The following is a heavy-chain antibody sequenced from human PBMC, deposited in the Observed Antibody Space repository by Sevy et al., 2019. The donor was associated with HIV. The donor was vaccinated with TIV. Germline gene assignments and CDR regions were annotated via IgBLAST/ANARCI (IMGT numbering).Heavy chain of an antibody. J-gene: IGHJ4*02. CDR3: ARLSAVSRSYNFDY. V-gene: IGHV4-61*01. D-gene: IGHD4-4*01. CDR1: GDSVSSDNYY. Sequence: SETLSLTCTVSGDSVSSDNYYWSWIRQPPGKGLEWIGYMFYRGSTNYNPSLKGRVTISVDTSKNQFSLKLNSVTAADTAVYYCARLSAVSRSYNFDYWGQGTLVTVSS. CDR2: MFYRGST.